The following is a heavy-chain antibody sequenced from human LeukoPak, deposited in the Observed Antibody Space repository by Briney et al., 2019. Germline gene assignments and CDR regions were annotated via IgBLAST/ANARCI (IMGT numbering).Heavy chain of an antibody. CDR2: ITNTNSAI. J-gene: IGHJ4*02. V-gene: IGHV3-48*02. CDR1: GFTFSSYT. D-gene: IGHD2-2*01. Sequence: GGSLRLSCAASGFTFSSYTMNWVRRAPGKGLEWISYITNTNSAIYYADSVQGRFTISRDNAKNSLYLQMNSLRDEDTAVYYCARTSYIDYWGQGTLVTVSS. CDR3: ARTSYIDY.